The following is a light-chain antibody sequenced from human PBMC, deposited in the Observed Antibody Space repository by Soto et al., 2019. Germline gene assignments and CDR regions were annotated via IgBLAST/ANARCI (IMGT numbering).Light chain of an antibody. J-gene: IGKJ5*01. Sequence: DIQMTQSPSSLSASVGDRVTITCRASQSISCYLNWYQQKPGKAPKLLIYAASSLQSGVPSRFSGSGSWTDVTLTISSLQPEDFATYYGQQSYSTPSITVGQGTRLDIK. CDR3: QQSYSTPSIT. V-gene: IGKV1-39*01. CDR2: AAS. CDR1: QSISCY.